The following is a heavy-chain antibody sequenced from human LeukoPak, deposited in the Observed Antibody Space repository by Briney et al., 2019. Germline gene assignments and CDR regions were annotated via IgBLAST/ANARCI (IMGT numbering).Heavy chain of an antibody. D-gene: IGHD3-16*01. J-gene: IGHJ4*02. V-gene: IGHV1-18*01. CDR3: ARDGIITFGGVIIKWSAL. CDR2: ISAYNGNT. CDR1: GYTSTGYW. Sequence: ASVKVSSTASGYTSTGYWISWVRQAPGQGLEWMGWISAYNGNTNYAQKLQGRVTMTTDTSTSTAYIELRSLRSDDTAVYYCARDGIITFGGVIIKWSALWGQRTLVTVSS.